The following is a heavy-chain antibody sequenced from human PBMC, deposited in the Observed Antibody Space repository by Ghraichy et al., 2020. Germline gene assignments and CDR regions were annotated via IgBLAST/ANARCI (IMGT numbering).Heavy chain of an antibody. D-gene: IGHD1-20*01. V-gene: IGHV3-23*01. Sequence: GGSLRLSCAASGFTFSSYAMSWVRQAPGKGLGWVSAISGSGGSTYYADSVKGRFTISRDNSKNTLYLQMNSLRAEDTAVYYCAKAGRIPGRGYYYYYGMDVWGQGTTVTVSS. CDR1: GFTFSSYA. CDR2: ISGSGGST. J-gene: IGHJ6*02. CDR3: AKAGRIPGRGYYYYYGMDV.